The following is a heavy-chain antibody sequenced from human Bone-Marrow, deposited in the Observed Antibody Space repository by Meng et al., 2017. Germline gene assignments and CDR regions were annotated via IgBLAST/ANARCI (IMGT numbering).Heavy chain of an antibody. Sequence: GESLKISCAASGFTFSSYAMHWVRQAPGKGLEWVAVISYDGSNKYYADSVKGRFTISRDNSKNTLYLQMGNVRGEDMAVYYCASGYRSSWSYFDYWGPGALVTVSS. CDR3: ASGYRSSWSYFDY. CDR2: ISYDGSNK. CDR1: GFTFSSYA. D-gene: IGHD6-13*01. J-gene: IGHJ4*02. V-gene: IGHV3-30*04.